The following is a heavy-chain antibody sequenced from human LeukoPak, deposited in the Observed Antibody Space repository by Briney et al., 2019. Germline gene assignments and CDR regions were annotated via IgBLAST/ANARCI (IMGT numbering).Heavy chain of an antibody. J-gene: IGHJ4*02. D-gene: IGHD6-19*01. V-gene: IGHV3-53*01. CDR1: GFTVSSNY. CDR2: IYSGDNA. CDR3: ARDSTAGNTFDY. Sequence: GGSLRLSCAASGFTVSSNYMSWVRQAPGKGLEWVSLIYSGDNAYYADSVRGRFTISRDNSKNTLYLQMNSLRVEDTAMYYCARDSTAGNTFDYWGQGTLVTVSS.